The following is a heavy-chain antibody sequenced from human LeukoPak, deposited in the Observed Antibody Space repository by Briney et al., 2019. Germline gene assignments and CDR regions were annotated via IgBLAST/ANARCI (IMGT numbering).Heavy chain of an antibody. CDR3: ARLGGPAAVDY. CDR1: GGSIISHY. Sequence: SETLSLTCTVSGGSIISHYWSWIRQPPGKGLEWIGYIYYSGSTNYNPSLKSRVTISGDTSKNQFSLKLTSVTAADTAVYYCARLGGPAAVDYWGQGTLVTVSS. V-gene: IGHV4-59*11. CDR2: IYYSGST. J-gene: IGHJ4*02. D-gene: IGHD2-2*01.